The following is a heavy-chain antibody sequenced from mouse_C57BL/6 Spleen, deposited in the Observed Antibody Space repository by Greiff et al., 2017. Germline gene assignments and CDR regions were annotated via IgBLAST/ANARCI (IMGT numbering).Heavy chain of an antibody. CDR2: IDPNGGGT. Sequence: QVQLQQPGAELVKPGASVKLSCKASGYTFTSYWMHWVKQRPGRGLEWIGRIDPNGGGTKYNEKFKSEGTLTVDKASNTAYMQLSSLTSEDSAVYYCARPIYYGNLFAYWGQGTLVTVSA. V-gene: IGHV1-72*01. CDR1: GYTFTSYW. D-gene: IGHD2-1*01. J-gene: IGHJ3*01. CDR3: ARPIYYGNLFAY.